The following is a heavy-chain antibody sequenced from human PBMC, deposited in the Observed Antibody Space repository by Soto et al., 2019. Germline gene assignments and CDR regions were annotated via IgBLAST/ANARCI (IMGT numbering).Heavy chain of an antibody. CDR3: ARDPSSDLTDDDY. CDR1: GFTVSSNY. CDR2: IYSGGST. D-gene: IGHD7-27*01. J-gene: IGHJ4*02. V-gene: IGHV3-53*01. Sequence: GGSLRLSCAASGFTVSSNYMSWVRQAPGKGLEWVSVIYSGGSTYYADSVKGRFTISRDNSKNTLYLQMNSLRAEDTAVYYCARDPSSDLTDDDYWGQGTLVTVSS.